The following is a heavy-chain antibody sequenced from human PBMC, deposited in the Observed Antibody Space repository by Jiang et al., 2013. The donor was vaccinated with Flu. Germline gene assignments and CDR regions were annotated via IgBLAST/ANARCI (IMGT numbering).Heavy chain of an antibody. CDR2: ISAYNGNT. D-gene: IGHD2-2*01. J-gene: IGHJ3*02. Sequence: LEWMGWISAYNGNTNYAQKLQGRVTMTTDTSTSTAYMELRSLRSDDTAVYYCARYCSSTSCYDYAFDIWGQGTMVTVSS. V-gene: IGHV1-18*01. CDR3: ARYCSSTSCYDYAFDI.